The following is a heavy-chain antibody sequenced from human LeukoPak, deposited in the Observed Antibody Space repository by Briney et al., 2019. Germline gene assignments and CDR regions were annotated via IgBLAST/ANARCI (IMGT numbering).Heavy chain of an antibody. J-gene: IGHJ6*02. V-gene: IGHV3-53*01. CDR2: IYSDGST. Sequence: GGSLRLSCAASGFTVSSNYMSWVRQAPGKGLEWVSVIYSDGSTYYADSVKGRFTISRDNSKNTLYLQMNSLRAEDTAVYYCATNPREPYYYYGMDVWGQGTTVTVSS. D-gene: IGHD5-24*01. CDR1: GFTVSSNY. CDR3: ATNPREPYYYYGMDV.